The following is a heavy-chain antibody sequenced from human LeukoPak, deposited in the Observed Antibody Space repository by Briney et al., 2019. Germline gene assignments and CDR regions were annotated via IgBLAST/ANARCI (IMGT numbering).Heavy chain of an antibody. J-gene: IGHJ4*02. CDR1: GFTFNNYA. CDR2: ISGSGDIT. V-gene: IGHV3-23*01. Sequence: PGGSLRLSCEASGFTFNNYAMHWVRQAPGKGLEWVSAISGSGDITYYADSVKGRFTISRDNSKNTLYLQMNSLRADDTAVYYCARDPILSGYDFWGQGTLVTVSS. D-gene: IGHD5-12*01. CDR3: ARDPILSGYDF.